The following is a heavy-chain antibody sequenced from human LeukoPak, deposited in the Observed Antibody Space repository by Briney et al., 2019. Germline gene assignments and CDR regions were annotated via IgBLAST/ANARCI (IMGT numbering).Heavy chain of an antibody. CDR1: GFTFSNYA. V-gene: IGHV3-23*01. J-gene: IGHJ4*02. D-gene: IGHD6-19*01. CDR3: AKAALSGWYGYSDY. Sequence: GGSLRLSCAVSGFTFSNYAINCVRQAPGKGLEWVSSISGSGSSTYYADSVKGRFTISRDNSKNTLFLQMNSLRAEDTAVYHCAKAALSGWYGYSDYWGQGTLVTVSS. CDR2: ISGSGSST.